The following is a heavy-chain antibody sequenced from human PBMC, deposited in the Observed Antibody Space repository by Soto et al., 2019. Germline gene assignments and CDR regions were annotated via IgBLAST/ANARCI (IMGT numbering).Heavy chain of an antibody. CDR2: ISSSGSTI. Sequence: PVGSLRLSCAASGFTFSDYYMSWIRQAPGKGLEWVSYISSSGSTIYYADSVKGRFTISRDNAKNSLYLQMNSLRAEDTAVYYCARAPTLCSGGSCYIDYWGQGTLVTVSS. CDR1: GFTFSDYY. D-gene: IGHD2-15*01. CDR3: ARAPTLCSGGSCYIDY. J-gene: IGHJ4*02. V-gene: IGHV3-11*01.